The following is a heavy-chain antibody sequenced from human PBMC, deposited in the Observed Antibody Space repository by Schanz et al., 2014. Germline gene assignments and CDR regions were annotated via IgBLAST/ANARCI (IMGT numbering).Heavy chain of an antibody. CDR3: AKDIGGAVAAPVYDS. CDR2: MYINSGST. J-gene: IGHJ4*02. V-gene: IGHV3-53*01. CDR1: GFTVNTNY. D-gene: IGHD2-15*01. Sequence: EVQLVESGGGLVQPGESLRLSCAVSGFTVNTNYMSWVRQAPGKGLEWISSMYINSGSTQYADSVKGRFIISRDSSKNTVFLQMSSLRADDTALYYCAKDIGGAVAAPVYDSWGQGTLVTVSS.